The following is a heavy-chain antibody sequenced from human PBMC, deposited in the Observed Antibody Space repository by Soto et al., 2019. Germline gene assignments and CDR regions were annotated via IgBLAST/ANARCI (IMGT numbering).Heavy chain of an antibody. V-gene: IGHV3-48*02. CDR3: WRGAGTNGYY. Sequence: GGSLRLSCAAFGFKISSSSMNWVRQAPGRGLEWVAYISDSGSNTLYADSVKGRFTVSRDTAKNSLYLQMNSLRDEDTAVYYCWRGAGTNGYYWGPGTLDTVST. J-gene: IGHJ4*02. CDR2: ISDSGSNT. D-gene: IGHD6-19*01. CDR1: GFKISSSS.